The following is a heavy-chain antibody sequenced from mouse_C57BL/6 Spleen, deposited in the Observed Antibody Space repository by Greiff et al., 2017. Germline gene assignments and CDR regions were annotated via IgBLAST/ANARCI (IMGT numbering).Heavy chain of an antibody. CDR1: GFTFSDYG. V-gene: IGHV5-17*01. Sequence: EVNLVESGGGLVKPGGSLKLSCAASGFTFSDYGMHWVRQAPEKGLEWVAYISSGSSTIYYADTVKGRFTIAKDNAKNTLFLQMTSLGSEDTAMYYCAILSNYYYFDYWGQGTTLTVSS. CDR2: ISSGSSTI. D-gene: IGHD1-1*02. CDR3: AILSNYYYFDY. J-gene: IGHJ2*01.